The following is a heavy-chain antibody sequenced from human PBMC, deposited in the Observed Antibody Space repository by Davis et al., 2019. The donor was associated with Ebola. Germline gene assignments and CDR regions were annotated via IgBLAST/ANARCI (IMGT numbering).Heavy chain of an antibody. CDR1: GFTFSSYW. CDR2: ISSSSSTI. J-gene: IGHJ6*02. Sequence: GESLKISCAASGFTFSSYWMNWVRQAPGKGLEWVSYISSSSSTIYYADSVKGRFTISRDNAKNSLYLQMNSLRDEDTAVYYCARDGGRHYYYYYGMDVWGQGTTVTVSS. D-gene: IGHD3-16*01. V-gene: IGHV3-48*02. CDR3: ARDGGRHYYYYYGMDV.